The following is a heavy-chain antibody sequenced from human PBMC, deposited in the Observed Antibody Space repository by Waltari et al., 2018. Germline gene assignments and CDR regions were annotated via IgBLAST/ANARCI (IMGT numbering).Heavy chain of an antibody. CDR2: SNPNDVDT. CDR3: ARDQRHDFWSASLDY. J-gene: IGHJ4*02. D-gene: IGHD3-3*01. Sequence: QVQLVQSGAEVKKPGASVKVSCKASGYTFTGYYVHWVRQAPGQGLEWMGISNPNDVDTSYAQKFQGRVTMTSDTSTSTVYMDLSSLRSEDTAVYYCARDQRHDFWSASLDYWGQGTLVTVSS. CDR1: GYTFTGYY. V-gene: IGHV1-46*01.